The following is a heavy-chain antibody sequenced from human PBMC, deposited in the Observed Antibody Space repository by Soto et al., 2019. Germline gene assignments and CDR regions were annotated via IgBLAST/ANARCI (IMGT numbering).Heavy chain of an antibody. J-gene: IGHJ4*02. CDR3: AAVAGTSAFVGYFEF. D-gene: IGHD6-19*01. V-gene: IGHV1-69*02. CDR2: IIPALDVE. Sequence: QGLLVQSGAEVKKPGSSVKVSCKAPGGTLSTYTLTWLRQAPGQGPEWMGRIIPALDVEDYAQQFQGRVPITADTSTSTAYMELHSLRSDDTAVYYCAAVAGTSAFVGYFEFWGQGTLVTVAS. CDR1: GGTLSTYT.